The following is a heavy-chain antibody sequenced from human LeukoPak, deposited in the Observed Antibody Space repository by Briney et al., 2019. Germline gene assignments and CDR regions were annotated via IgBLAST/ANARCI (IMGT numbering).Heavy chain of an antibody. CDR3: AKDQGRKSSGPNDAFDI. D-gene: IGHD6-19*01. CDR2: GYSGGTT. Sequence: PGGSLRLSCAVSGFTISSNDVSWVRQAPGKGLEWVSIGYSGGTTYYEDSVKGRFTISRDNYKNTLYLEMNSLRVEDTGVYYCAKDQGRKSSGPNDAFDIWGQGTLVTVSS. CDR1: GFTISSND. J-gene: IGHJ3*02. V-gene: IGHV3-53*01.